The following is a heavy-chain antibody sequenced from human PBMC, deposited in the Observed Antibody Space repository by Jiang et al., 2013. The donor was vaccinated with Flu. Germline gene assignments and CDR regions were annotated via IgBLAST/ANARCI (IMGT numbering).Heavy chain of an antibody. CDR3: ARVQYYYDSSGYYLPFDY. Sequence: QTLSLTCAISGDSVSSNSAAWNWIRQSPSRGLEWLGRTYYRSKWYNDYAVSVKSRITINPDTSKNQFSLQLNSVTPEDTAVYYCARVQYYYDSSGYYLPFDYWGQGTLVTVSS. D-gene: IGHD3-22*01. CDR1: GDSVSSNSAA. CDR2: TYYRSKWYN. J-gene: IGHJ4*02. V-gene: IGHV6-1*01.